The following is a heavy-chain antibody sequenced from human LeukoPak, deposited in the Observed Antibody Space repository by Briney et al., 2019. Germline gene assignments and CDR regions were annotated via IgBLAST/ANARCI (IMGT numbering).Heavy chain of an antibody. CDR1: GFTFSGSA. CDR3: TRRGYSYGDFDY. J-gene: IGHJ4*02. V-gene: IGHV3-73*01. D-gene: IGHD5-18*01. Sequence: GGSLRLSCAASGFTFSGSAMHWVRQASGKGLEWVGRIRSKANSYATAYAASVKGRFTISRDDSKNTAYLQMNSLKTEDTAVYYCTRRGYSYGDFDYWGQGTLVTVSS. CDR2: IRSKANSYAT.